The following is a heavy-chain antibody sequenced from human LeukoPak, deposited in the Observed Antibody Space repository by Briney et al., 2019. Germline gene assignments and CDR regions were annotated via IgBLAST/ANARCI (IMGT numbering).Heavy chain of an antibody. CDR1: GGSINSYY. J-gene: IGHJ6*02. Sequence: PSETLSLTCTVSGGSINSYYWSWIRQPPGKGLEWIGYISYSGSTNYNPSLMSRVTISVDTSKNQFSLKLTSVTAADTAVYYCVRVAISVIRGITSNYYGMDVWGQGTTVTVSS. D-gene: IGHD3-10*01. V-gene: IGHV4-59*01. CDR2: ISYSGST. CDR3: VRVAISVIRGITSNYYGMDV.